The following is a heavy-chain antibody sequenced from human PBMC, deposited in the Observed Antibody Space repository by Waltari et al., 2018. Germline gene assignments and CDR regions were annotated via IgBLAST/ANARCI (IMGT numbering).Heavy chain of an antibody. Sequence: QVQLVQSGAEVKKPGSSVKVSCKASGGTFSSYAISWVRQAPGQGLEWMGGIIPILGIANYAQKFQGRVTMTADESTSTAYMELSSLRSEDTAVYYCAREDYYYYYMDVWGKGTTVTVSS. V-gene: IGHV1-69*04. CDR2: IIPILGIA. J-gene: IGHJ6*03. CDR3: AREDYYYYYMDV. CDR1: GGTFSSYA.